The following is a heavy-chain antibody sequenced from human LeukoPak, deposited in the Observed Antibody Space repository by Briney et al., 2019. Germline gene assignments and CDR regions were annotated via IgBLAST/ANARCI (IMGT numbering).Heavy chain of an antibody. V-gene: IGHV3-21*01. CDR2: ITSTSSYI. D-gene: IGHD1-26*01. Sequence: GGSLTLSCAASGFAFSTYSMNWVRQAPGKGLEWVSSITSTSSYIYYADSVKGRFTISRDNAKNSLYLQMNTLRAEDTAVYYCARVACGSHHFDYWGQGTLVTVSS. CDR1: GFAFSTYS. J-gene: IGHJ4*02. CDR3: ARVACGSHHFDY.